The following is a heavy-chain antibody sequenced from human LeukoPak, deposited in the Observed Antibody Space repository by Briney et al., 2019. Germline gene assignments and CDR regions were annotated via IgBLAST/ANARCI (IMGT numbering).Heavy chain of an antibody. J-gene: IGHJ4*02. Sequence: SETLSLTCTVSGGSISSSSYYWGWIRQPPGKGLEWIGSIYYSGSTYYNPSLKSRVTISVDTSKNQFSLKLSSVTAADTAVYYCARVDKGIAVALDYWGQGTLVTVSS. CDR2: IYYSGST. D-gene: IGHD6-19*01. CDR3: ARVDKGIAVALDY. CDR1: GGSISSSSYY. V-gene: IGHV4-39*07.